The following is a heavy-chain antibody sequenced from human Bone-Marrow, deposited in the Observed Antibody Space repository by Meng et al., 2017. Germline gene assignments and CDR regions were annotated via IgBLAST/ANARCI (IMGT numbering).Heavy chain of an antibody. J-gene: IGHJ4*02. CDR1: GFTFSSYW. Sequence: GESLKISCAASGFTFSSYWMSWVRQAPGKGLEWVANIKQDGSEKYYVDSVKGRFTISRDNSKNTLYLQMNSLRAEDTAVYYCARDQESGEVTMVRGVTFDYWGQGTLVTVSS. CDR3: ARDQESGEVTMVRGVTFDY. D-gene: IGHD3-10*01. CDR2: IKQDGSEK. V-gene: IGHV3-7*01.